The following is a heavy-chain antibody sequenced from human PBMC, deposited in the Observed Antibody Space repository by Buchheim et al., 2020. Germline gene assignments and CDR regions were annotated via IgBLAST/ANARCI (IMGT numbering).Heavy chain of an antibody. CDR3: AREGDDGGNSAGYWFDP. Sequence: QVQLQESGPGLVKPSQTLSLTCTVSGGSISSGDYYWSWIRQPPGKGLEWIGYIYYSGSTYYNPSLKCRVTISVDTTKNQFSLKLSSVTAADTAVYYCAREGDDGGNSAGYWFDPWGQGTL. D-gene: IGHD4-23*01. J-gene: IGHJ5*02. CDR2: IYYSGST. V-gene: IGHV4-30-4*01. CDR1: GGSISSGDYY.